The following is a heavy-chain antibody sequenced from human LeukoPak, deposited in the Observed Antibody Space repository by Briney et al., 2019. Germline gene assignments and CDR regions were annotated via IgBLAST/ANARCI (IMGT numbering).Heavy chain of an antibody. CDR2: INHSGST. CDR3: TRATFRASYYMDV. V-gene: IGHV4-34*01. D-gene: IGHD2/OR15-2a*01. Sequence: SETLSLTCDVYGGSFSGHYWTWIRQSPGKGLEWIGEINHSGSTNYNPSLKSRVTISIDASKTQVPRKLSAVTAADTAIYYCTRATFRASYYMDVWGTGTTVTVSS. J-gene: IGHJ6*03. CDR1: GGSFSGHY.